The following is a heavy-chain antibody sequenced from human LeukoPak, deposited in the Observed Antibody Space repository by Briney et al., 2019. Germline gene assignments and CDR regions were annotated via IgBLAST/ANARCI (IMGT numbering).Heavy chain of an antibody. CDR1: GFSFSSYW. CDR3: ARVHSGTLFHLFDY. Sequence: GGSLRLSCVASGFSFSSYWMSWVRQAPEKGLDWVANIKPDGSDRYYVDSVKGRFTISRDNAKNSRYLEMNSLRADDTAVYYCARVHSGTLFHLFDYWGQGTLVSVSS. J-gene: IGHJ4*02. V-gene: IGHV3-7*03. CDR2: IKPDGSDR. D-gene: IGHD1-26*01.